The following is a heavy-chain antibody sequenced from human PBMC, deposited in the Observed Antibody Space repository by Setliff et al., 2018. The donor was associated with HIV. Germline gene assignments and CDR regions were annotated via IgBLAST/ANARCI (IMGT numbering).Heavy chain of an antibody. CDR3: VRDTTSGWMLTS. CDR1: GFTFSTYG. Sequence: GESLKISCAASGFTFSTYGLNWVRQAPGKGLEWISYINNDSGTIYYADSVRGRFTISRDNARDSVYLQMNGLRADDTAVYYCVRDTTSGWMLTSWGQGMLVTVSS. CDR2: INNDSGTI. D-gene: IGHD2-2*01. V-gene: IGHV3-48*04. J-gene: IGHJ4*02.